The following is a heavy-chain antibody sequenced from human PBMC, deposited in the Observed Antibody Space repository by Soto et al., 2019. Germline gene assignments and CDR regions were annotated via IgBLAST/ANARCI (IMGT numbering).Heavy chain of an antibody. CDR1: GYTFTSYG. CDR2: ISAYNGNT. CDR3: AREGYCISTSCYVDYYYYYGMDV. D-gene: IGHD2-2*01. J-gene: IGHJ6*02. Sequence: ASVKVSCKASGYTFTSYGISWVRQAPGQGLEWMGWISAYNGNTNYAQKLQGRVTMTTDTSTSTAYMELRSLRSDDTAVYYCAREGYCISTSCYVDYYYYYGMDVWGQGTTVTAP. V-gene: IGHV1-18*01.